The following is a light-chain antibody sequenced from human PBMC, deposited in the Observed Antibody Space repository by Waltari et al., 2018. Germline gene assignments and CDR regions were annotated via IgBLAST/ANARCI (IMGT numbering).Light chain of an antibody. CDR1: SSDVGSYNL. CDR3: CSYAGSVV. J-gene: IGLJ2*01. CDR2: EVS. Sequence: QSALTQPASVSGSPGQSITISCTGTSSDVGSYNLVSWYQQHPGKAPKLMIYEVSKRPSGVSNRFRGSKSGNTASLTISGLQAEDEADYYCCSYAGSVVFGGGTKLTVL. V-gene: IGLV2-23*02.